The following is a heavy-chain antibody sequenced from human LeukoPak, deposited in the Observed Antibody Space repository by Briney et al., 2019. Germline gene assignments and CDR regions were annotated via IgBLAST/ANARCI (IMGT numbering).Heavy chain of an antibody. V-gene: IGHV3-21*01. CDR2: ISSSSSYI. J-gene: IGHJ4*02. Sequence: GGSLRLSCAASGFTFSSYSMNWVRQAPGKGLEWVSSISSSSSYIYYADSVKGRFTISRDNAKNSLYLQMNSLRAEDTAVYYCARDLGQLPYFDNWGQGTLVTVSS. CDR3: ARDLGQLPYFDN. CDR1: GFTFSSYS. D-gene: IGHD2-2*01.